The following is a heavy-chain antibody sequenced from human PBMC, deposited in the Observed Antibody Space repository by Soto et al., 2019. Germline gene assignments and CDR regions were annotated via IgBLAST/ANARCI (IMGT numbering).Heavy chain of an antibody. J-gene: IGHJ2*01. CDR1: GGTFSSYA. CDR2: IIPIFGTA. D-gene: IGHD1-26*01. Sequence: QVQLVQSGAEVKKPESSVKVSCKASGGTFSSYAISWVRQAPGQGLEWMGGIIPIFGTANYAQKFQGRVTITADKSTSTADMELSSLRSEDTAVYYCARADSGSYYVTWYFDLWGRGTLVTVSS. V-gene: IGHV1-69*06. CDR3: ARADSGSYYVTWYFDL.